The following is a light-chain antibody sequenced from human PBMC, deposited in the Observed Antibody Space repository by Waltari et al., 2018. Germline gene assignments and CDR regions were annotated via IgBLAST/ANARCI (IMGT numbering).Light chain of an antibody. CDR1: QDIGTA. V-gene: IGKV1-27*01. CDR2: TAS. CDR3: QRYDSALRA. Sequence: DMQTTQSPSSLSASVGDRVTITCRASQDIGTALAWYQQKPGTAPNLLIYTASTLQSGVPSRFRGRGSGTDFTLTISSLQPEDVATYYCQRYDSALRAFGQGTKVEIK. J-gene: IGKJ1*01.